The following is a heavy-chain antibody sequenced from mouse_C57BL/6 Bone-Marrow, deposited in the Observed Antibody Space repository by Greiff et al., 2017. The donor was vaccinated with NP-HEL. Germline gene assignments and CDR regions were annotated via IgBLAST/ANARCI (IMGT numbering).Heavy chain of an antibody. J-gene: IGHJ4*01. CDR3: AREERRNHRGYAMDY. D-gene: IGHD2-1*01. V-gene: IGHV1-64*01. CDR2: IHPNSGST. CDR1: GYTFTSYW. Sequence: QVQLQQPGAELVKPGASVKLSCKASGYTFTSYWMHWVKQRPGQGLEWIGMIHPNSGSTNYNEKFKSKATLTVDKSSSTAYMQLSSLTSEDSAVYYCAREERRNHRGYAMDYWGQGTSVTVSS.